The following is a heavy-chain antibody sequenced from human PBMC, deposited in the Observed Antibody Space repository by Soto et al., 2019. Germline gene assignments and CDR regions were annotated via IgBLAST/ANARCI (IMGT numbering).Heavy chain of an antibody. J-gene: IGHJ4*02. V-gene: IGHV4-61*08. D-gene: IGHD5-12*01. CDR1: GGSISSGDYY. Sequence: SETLSLTCTVSGGSISSGDYYWSWIRQPPGKGLEWIGYIYYSGSTNYNPSLKSRVTISVDTSKNQFSLKLSSVTAADTAVYYCARTSNSGYQYYFDYWGQGTLVTVSS. CDR2: IYYSGST. CDR3: ARTSNSGYQYYFDY.